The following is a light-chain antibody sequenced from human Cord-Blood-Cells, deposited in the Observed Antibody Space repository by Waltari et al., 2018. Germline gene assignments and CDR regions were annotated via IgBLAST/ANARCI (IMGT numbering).Light chain of an antibody. CDR3: QQYDNLPLT. CDR2: DAS. J-gene: IGKJ4*01. V-gene: IGKV1-33*01. CDR1: QAISNY. Sequence: DIQMTQSPSSLSASVGDRVTITCQASQAISNYLNWYQQKPGKAPKLLVYDASNLETGIPSRFSGRGSGTDFTFTIRSLQPEDIATYYCQQYDNLPLTFGGVTKVEIK.